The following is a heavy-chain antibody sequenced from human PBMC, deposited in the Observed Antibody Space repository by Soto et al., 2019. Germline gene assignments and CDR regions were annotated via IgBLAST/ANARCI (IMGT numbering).Heavy chain of an antibody. CDR2: INVNSGGT. CDR1: GYTFTGTY. Sequence: QVQLVQSGAEVKKPGASVKVSCKASGYTFTGTYMHWVRQAPGEGFEWMGWINVNSGGTKYAQKFQGWVTMTRDTSISTANMELSRLRSDDTALYCCARGYKLSLYPQLDSGGQGTLVTVSS. CDR3: ARGYKLSLYPQLDS. J-gene: IGHJ4*02. D-gene: IGHD3-16*02. V-gene: IGHV1-2*04.